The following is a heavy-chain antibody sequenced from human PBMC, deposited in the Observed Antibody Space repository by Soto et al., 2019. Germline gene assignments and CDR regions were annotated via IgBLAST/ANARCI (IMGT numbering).Heavy chain of an antibody. V-gene: IGHV4-34*01. CDR3: ARGRSSMVRGVIKASYFDY. Sequence: QVQLQQWGAGLLKPSETLSLTCAVYGGSFSGYYWSWIRQPPGKGLEWIGEINHSGSTNYNPSLKSRVTISVDTSKNQFSLKLSSVTAADTAVYYCARGRSSMVRGVIKASYFDYWGQGTLVTVSS. D-gene: IGHD3-10*01. CDR1: GGSFSGYY. CDR2: INHSGST. J-gene: IGHJ4*02.